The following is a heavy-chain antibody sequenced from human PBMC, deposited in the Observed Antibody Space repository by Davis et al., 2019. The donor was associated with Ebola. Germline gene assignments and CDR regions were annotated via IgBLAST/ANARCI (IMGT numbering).Heavy chain of an antibody. V-gene: IGHV3-21*01. CDR2: ISSSSSYI. CDR1: GFTFSSYS. J-gene: IGHJ4*02. D-gene: IGHD6-19*01. Sequence: PGGSLRLSCAASGFTFSSYSMNWVRQAPGKGLEWVSSISSSSSYIYYADSVKGRFTISRDNAKNSLYLQMNSLRAEDTAVYYCARELPSSGWSPDYWGQGTLVTVSS. CDR3: ARELPSSGWSPDY.